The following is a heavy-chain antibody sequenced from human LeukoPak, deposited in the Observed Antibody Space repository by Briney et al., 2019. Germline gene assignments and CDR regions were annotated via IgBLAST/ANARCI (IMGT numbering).Heavy chain of an antibody. CDR1: GFTFSSYG. CDR3: AKDRRLLWFGELLLDY. D-gene: IGHD3-10*01. Sequence: GGSLRLSCAASGFTFSSYGMHWVRQAPGKGLEWVAFIRYDGSNKYYADSVKGRFTISRDNSKNTLYLQMNSLRAEDTAVYYCAKDRRLLWFGELLLDYWGQGTLVTVSS. J-gene: IGHJ4*02. V-gene: IGHV3-30*02. CDR2: IRYDGSNK.